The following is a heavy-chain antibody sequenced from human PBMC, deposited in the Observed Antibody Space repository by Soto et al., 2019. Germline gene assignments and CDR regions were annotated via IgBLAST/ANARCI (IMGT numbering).Heavy chain of an antibody. Sequence: QVQLVESGGGMVQPGGSLRLSCAASGFSFNTYGMHWVRQAPGKGLEWVAIIWADGSDKYYVDSVKGRFTISRDNSKETLYLQMNSLRVDDTAIYYGAGSWGTNRCPLDYWRQGTLVTVSS. J-gene: IGHJ4*02. D-gene: IGHD3-16*01. CDR3: AGSWGTNRCPLDY. V-gene: IGHV3-33*01. CDR1: GFSFNTYG. CDR2: IWADGSDK.